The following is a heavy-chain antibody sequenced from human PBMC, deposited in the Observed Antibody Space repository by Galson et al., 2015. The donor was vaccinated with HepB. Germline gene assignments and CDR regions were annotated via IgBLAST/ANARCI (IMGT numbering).Heavy chain of an antibody. Sequence: SVKVSCKASGGTFSRYAISWVRQAPGQGLEWMGGIIPIFGTANYAQKFQGRVTITADESTSTAYMELSSLRSEDTAVYYCARVMRSSSGYYYDYWGQGTLVTVSS. CDR2: IIPIFGTA. D-gene: IGHD3-22*01. CDR1: GGTFSRYA. V-gene: IGHV1-69*13. J-gene: IGHJ4*02. CDR3: ARVMRSSSGYYYDY.